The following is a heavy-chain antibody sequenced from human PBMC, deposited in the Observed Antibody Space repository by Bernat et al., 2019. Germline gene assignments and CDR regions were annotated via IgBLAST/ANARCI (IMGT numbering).Heavy chain of an antibody. V-gene: IGHV1-69*01. Sequence: QVQLVQSGAEVKKPGSSVKVSCKASGGTFSSYAISWVRQAPGQGLEWMGGSITIFGTANYAEKVQDRVTITADESTSTAYMELSSLRSEDTAVYYCARVRAAAGPYYYYGMDVWGQGTTVTVSS. CDR1: GGTFSSYA. J-gene: IGHJ6*02. D-gene: IGHD6-13*01. CDR3: ARVRAAAGPYYYYGMDV. CDR2: SITIFGTA.